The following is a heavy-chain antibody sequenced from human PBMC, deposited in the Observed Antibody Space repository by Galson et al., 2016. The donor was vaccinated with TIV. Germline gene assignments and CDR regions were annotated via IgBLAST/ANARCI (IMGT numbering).Heavy chain of an antibody. Sequence: SLRLSCASSGLSVSSNYMTWVRQAPGKGLEWLSLISDGGNTYYSDSVRGRFTISRDNSKNTLYLQMSSLRAEDTAVYYCARDRVVDATYYYDYYGLDVWGQGTTVTVSS. CDR2: ISDGGNT. CDR1: GLSVSSNY. V-gene: IGHV3-66*02. CDR3: ARDRVVDATYYYDYYGLDV. J-gene: IGHJ6*02. D-gene: IGHD2-15*01.